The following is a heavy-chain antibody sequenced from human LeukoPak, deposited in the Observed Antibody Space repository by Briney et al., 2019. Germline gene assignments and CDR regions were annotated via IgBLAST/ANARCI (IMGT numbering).Heavy chain of an antibody. CDR2: INPNSGGT. J-gene: IGHJ5*02. D-gene: IGHD2-2*03. Sequence: EASVKVSCKASGYTFTGYYMHWVRQAPGQGLEWIGWINPNSGGTNYAQKSQGRVTMTRDTSISTAYMELSRLRSDDTAVYYCARGGYSNAGWFDPWGQGTLVTVSS. CDR3: ARGGYSNAGWFDP. CDR1: GYTFTGYY. V-gene: IGHV1-2*02.